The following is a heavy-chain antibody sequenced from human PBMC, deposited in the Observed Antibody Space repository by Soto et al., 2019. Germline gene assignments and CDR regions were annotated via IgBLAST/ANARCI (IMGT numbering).Heavy chain of an antibody. CDR1: GFTLSDAW. CDR2: IRGNTDGGTA. V-gene: IGHV3-15*01. D-gene: IGHD3-10*01. J-gene: IGHJ4*02. CDR3: TTDTVTMVRGVILGIIDG. Sequence: GWSQRLGCTSSGFTLSDAWMSWVHQAPAKALDCAGLIRGNTDGGTADYAARVRGRLNVSRDDSKNTLYLKMNGLTAEGKAVYYCTTDTVTMVRGVILGIIDGWGQGT.